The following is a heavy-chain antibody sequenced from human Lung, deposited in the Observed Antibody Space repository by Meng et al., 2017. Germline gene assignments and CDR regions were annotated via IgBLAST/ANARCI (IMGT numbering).Heavy chain of an antibody. Sequence: QGQLQQWGAGLLKPSETLSLTCVVSGGSFSDYYWGWIRQPPGKGLEWIGEINHSGSTNYNPSLESRATISVDTSQNNLSLKLSSVTAADSAVYYCARGPTTMAHDFDYWGQGTLVTVSS. CDR1: GGSFSDYY. D-gene: IGHD4-11*01. CDR3: ARGPTTMAHDFDY. V-gene: IGHV4-34*01. J-gene: IGHJ4*02. CDR2: INHSGST.